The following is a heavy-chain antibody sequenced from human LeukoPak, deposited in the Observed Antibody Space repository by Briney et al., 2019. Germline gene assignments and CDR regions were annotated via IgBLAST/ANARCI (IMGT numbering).Heavy chain of an antibody. V-gene: IGHV1-69*13. CDR1: GGTFSSYA. CDR2: IIPIFGTA. Sequence: SVTVSCTASGGTFSSYAISWVRQAPGQGLEWKGGIIPIFGTANYAQKFQGRVTITADESTSTAYMELSSLRSEDTAVYYCARGLIAARPYAYYYYGMDVWGQGTTVTVSS. D-gene: IGHD6-6*01. CDR3: ARGLIAARPYAYYYYGMDV. J-gene: IGHJ6*02.